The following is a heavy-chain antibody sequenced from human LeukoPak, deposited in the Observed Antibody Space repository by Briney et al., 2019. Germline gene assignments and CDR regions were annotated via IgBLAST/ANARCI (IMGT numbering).Heavy chain of an antibody. CDR3: ASGSSSWADDAFDI. V-gene: IGHV3-21*01. Sequence: GGSLRLSCAASGFTFSSYSMNWVRQAPGKGLEWVSSISSSSSYIYYADSVKGRFTISRDNAKNSLYLQMNSLRAEDTAVYYCASGSSSWADDAFDIWGQGTMVTVSS. D-gene: IGHD6-13*01. J-gene: IGHJ3*02. CDR2: ISSSSSYI. CDR1: GFTFSSYS.